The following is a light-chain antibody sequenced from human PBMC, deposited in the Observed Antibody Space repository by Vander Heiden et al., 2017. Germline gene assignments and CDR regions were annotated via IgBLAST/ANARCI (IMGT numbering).Light chain of an antibody. CDR3: HQCNSLPGT. CDR2: YAS. CDR1: QSIGSS. J-gene: IGKJ1*01. V-gene: IGKV6-21*01. Sequence: EIVLTQPPAFPLSTPKEKVTITCRASQSIGSSLHWYQQKPDQSPKLLIKYASHSYSGVPSRFSGSGSGTDFTLTISSLEAEDAATYYCHQCNSLPGTFGQGTKVEIK.